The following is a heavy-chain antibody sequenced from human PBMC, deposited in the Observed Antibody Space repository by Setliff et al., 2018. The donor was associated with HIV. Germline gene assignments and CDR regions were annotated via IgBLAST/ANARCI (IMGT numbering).Heavy chain of an antibody. CDR3: ASDPPDGYSLFDS. CDR2: ISSSSSTT. J-gene: IGHJ5*01. Sequence: PGGSLRLSCAASGFTFSSYSMNWVRQAPGKGLEWVSYISSSSSTTYYAESVKGRFTISRDNAKKSLYLQMNSLRAEDTAVYYCASDPPDGYSLFDSWGLGTLVTVSS. D-gene: IGHD4-4*01. V-gene: IGHV3-48*01. CDR1: GFTFSSYS.